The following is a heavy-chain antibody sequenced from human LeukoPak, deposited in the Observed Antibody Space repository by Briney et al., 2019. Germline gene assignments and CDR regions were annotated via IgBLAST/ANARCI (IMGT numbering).Heavy chain of an antibody. V-gene: IGHV4-39*01. J-gene: IGHJ5*02. D-gene: IGHD2-2*01. CDR3: ARHYLSDGILSTFDP. Sequence: PSETLSLTCTVSGGSISNSNYYWGWTRQPPGKGLEWIGTIYYRGSTYSSPSLNSRVTISLDTSKNQFSLRLRSVTAADTALYYCARHYLSDGILSTFDPWGQGTLVTVSS. CDR1: GGSISNSNYY. CDR2: IYYRGST.